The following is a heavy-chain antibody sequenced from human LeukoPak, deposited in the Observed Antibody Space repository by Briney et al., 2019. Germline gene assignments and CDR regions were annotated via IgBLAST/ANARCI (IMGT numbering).Heavy chain of an antibody. Sequence: GASVTVSFTASGYTFTGYYMHWVRQAPGQGLEWMGWINPNSGGTNYAQKFQGRVTMTRDTSISTAYMELSRLRSDDTAVYYCARDAIFQNWFDPWGQGTLVTVSS. V-gene: IGHV1-2*02. CDR3: ARDAIFQNWFDP. J-gene: IGHJ5*02. CDR2: INPNSGGT. D-gene: IGHD2-21*01. CDR1: GYTFTGYY.